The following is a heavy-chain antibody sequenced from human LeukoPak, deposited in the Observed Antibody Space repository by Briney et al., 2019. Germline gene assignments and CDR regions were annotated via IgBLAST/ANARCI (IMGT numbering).Heavy chain of an antibody. V-gene: IGHV1-69*13. Sequence: SVKVSCKASGGTFSSYAISWVRQAPGQGLEWMGGIIPIFGTANYAQKFQGRVTITADESTSTAYMELSSLRSEDTAMYYCATEWEPHKNAFDIWGQGTMVTVSS. J-gene: IGHJ3*02. CDR3: ATEWEPHKNAFDI. CDR2: IIPIFGTA. CDR1: GGTFSSYA. D-gene: IGHD1-26*01.